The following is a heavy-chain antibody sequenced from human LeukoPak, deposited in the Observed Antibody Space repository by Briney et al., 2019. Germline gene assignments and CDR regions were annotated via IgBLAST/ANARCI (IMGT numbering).Heavy chain of an antibody. V-gene: IGHV3-74*01. D-gene: IGHD3-22*01. CDR2: INSDGSAT. J-gene: IGHJ4*02. CDR1: GFPFSSYW. CDR3: AKGSSGLSFDY. Sequence: GSLRLSCAASGFPFSSYWMHWVRQVPGKGLLWVSRINSDGSATIYADSVKGRFTISRDNSKNTLYLQMNSLRAEDTAVYYCAKGSSGLSFDYWGQGTLVTVSS.